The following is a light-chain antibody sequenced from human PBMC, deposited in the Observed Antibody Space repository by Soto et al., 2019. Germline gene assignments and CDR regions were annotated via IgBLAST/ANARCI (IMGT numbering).Light chain of an antibody. Sequence: DIVLTQSPATLSLSPGERATLSWSASQSVATSLAWYQQGPGQAPRLLLSAAATRATGIPVRFSGSGSGTDFTLTISSLQPEDVGVYYCQQRTNWPPRDTFGQGTKVDIK. J-gene: IGKJ2*01. CDR1: QSVATS. V-gene: IGKV3-11*01. CDR3: QQRTNWPPRDT. CDR2: AAA.